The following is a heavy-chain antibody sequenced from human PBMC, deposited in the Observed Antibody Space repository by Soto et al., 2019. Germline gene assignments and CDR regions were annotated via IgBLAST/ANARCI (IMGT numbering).Heavy chain of an antibody. D-gene: IGHD5-12*01. J-gene: IGHJ4*02. Sequence: VQQVQSGAEVKKPGSSVKVSCKASGGTFSSYTISWVRQAPGQGLEWMGRIIPILGIANYAQKFQGRVTITPHKSPKTAFMELRSLRSEDTDVYYCARASEDAEIVSTIYYFASWGQGTLVIVS. CDR2: IIPILGIA. CDR1: GGTFSSYT. V-gene: IGHV1-69*02. CDR3: ARASEDAEIVSTIYYFAS.